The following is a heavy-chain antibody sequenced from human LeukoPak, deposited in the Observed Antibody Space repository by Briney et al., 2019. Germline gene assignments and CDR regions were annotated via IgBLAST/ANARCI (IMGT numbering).Heavy chain of an antibody. D-gene: IGHD5-18*01. CDR2: ISDNGGST. V-gene: IGHV3-64D*09. Sequence: GGSLGLSCSASGFTFSSYPMHWVRQSPGKGLEYVSAISDNGGSTFYADSVKGRFTISRDNSKNTLYLQMRSLRAEDTALYYCVCPESGYSHGYGYWGQGTLVTVSS. CDR1: GFTFSSYP. J-gene: IGHJ4*02. CDR3: VCPESGYSHGYGY.